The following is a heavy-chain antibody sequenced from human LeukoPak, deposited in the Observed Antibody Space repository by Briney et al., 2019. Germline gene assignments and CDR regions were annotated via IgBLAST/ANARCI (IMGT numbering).Heavy chain of an antibody. CDR1: GFTFSNAW. CDR3: TTWVYYGSGGDY. V-gene: IGHV3-15*01. CDR2: IKSKTDGGTT. J-gene: IGHJ4*02. Sequence: KAGGSLRLSCAASGFTFSNAWMSWVRQAPGRGLEWVGRIKSKTDGGTTDYAAPVKGRFTISRDDSKNTLYLQMNSLKTEDTAVYYCTTWVYYGSGGDYWGQGTLVTVSS. D-gene: IGHD3-10*01.